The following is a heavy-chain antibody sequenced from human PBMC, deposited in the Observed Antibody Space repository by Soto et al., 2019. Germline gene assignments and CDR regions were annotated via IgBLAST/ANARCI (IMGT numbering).Heavy chain of an antibody. V-gene: IGHV3-21*01. CDR3: ARDLGIAAAGTGFDY. CDR1: GFTFSSYS. Sequence: EVQLAESGGGLVKPGGSLRLSCAASGFTFSSYSMNWVRQAPGKGLEWVSSISSSSSYIYYADSVKGRFTISRDNAKNSLYLQMNSLRAEDTAVYYCARDLGIAAAGTGFDYWGQGTLVTVSS. J-gene: IGHJ4*02. D-gene: IGHD6-13*01. CDR2: ISSSSSYI.